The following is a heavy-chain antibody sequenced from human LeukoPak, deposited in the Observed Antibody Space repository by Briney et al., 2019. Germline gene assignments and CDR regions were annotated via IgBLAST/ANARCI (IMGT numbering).Heavy chain of an antibody. CDR1: GFTFSSYN. D-gene: IGHD1-26*01. V-gene: IGHV3-21*01. J-gene: IGHJ6*03. CDR2: TTSSSSYI. Sequence: PGGSLRLSCAASGFTFSSYNMNWVRQAPGKGLEWVSSTTSSSSYIYYADSVKGRFTISRDNAKNSLYLQMNSLRAEDTAVYYCARVGLYSGSYSRGVQDYYYMDVWGKGTTVTVSS. CDR3: ARVGLYSGSYSRGVQDYYYMDV.